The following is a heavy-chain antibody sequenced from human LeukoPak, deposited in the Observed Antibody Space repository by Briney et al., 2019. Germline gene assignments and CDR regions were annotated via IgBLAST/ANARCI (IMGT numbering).Heavy chain of an antibody. Sequence: PGGSLRLSCAASGFTFSSYGMHWVRQDPGKGLEWVAVIWYDGSNKYYADSVKGRFTISRDNSKNTLYLQMNSLRAEDTAVYYCAREGQGGGSFDYWGQGTLVTVSS. CDR3: AREGQGGGSFDY. CDR2: IWYDGSNK. J-gene: IGHJ4*02. CDR1: GFTFSSYG. V-gene: IGHV3-33*01. D-gene: IGHD2-15*01.